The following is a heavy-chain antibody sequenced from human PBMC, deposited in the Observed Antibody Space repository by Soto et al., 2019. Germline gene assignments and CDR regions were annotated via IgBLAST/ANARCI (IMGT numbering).Heavy chain of an antibody. CDR2: IIPIFGTA. D-gene: IGHD1-1*01. CDR3: ARHNSPGGWRPYYDGMDV. CDR1: GGTFSSYA. V-gene: IGHV1-69*06. Sequence: QVPLVQSGAEVKKPGSSVKVSCKASGGTFSSYAISWVRQAPGQGLEWMGGIIPIFGTANYAQKFQGRVTITADKSTSTAYMELSSLRSEDTAVYYGARHNSPGGWRPYYDGMDVWGEGTTVTVAS. J-gene: IGHJ6*04.